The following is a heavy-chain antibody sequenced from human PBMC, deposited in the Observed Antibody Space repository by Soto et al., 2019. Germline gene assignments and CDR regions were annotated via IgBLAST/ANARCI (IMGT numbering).Heavy chain of an antibody. Sequence: PSETLSLTCAVYGGSFSGYYWSWIRQPPGKGLEWIGEINHSGSTNYNPSLKSRVTISVDTSKNQFSLKLSSVTAADTAVYYCARPTQGAAPGSFYFDYRAQRTPVPVS. V-gene: IGHV4-34*01. D-gene: IGHD2-15*01. CDR2: INHSGST. J-gene: IGHJ4*02. CDR3: ARPTQGAAPGSFYFDY. CDR1: GGSFSGYY.